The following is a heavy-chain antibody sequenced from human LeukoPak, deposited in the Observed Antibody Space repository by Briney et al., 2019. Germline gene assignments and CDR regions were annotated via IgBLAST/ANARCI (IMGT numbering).Heavy chain of an antibody. V-gene: IGHV4-59*01. CDR2: IYYSGST. D-gene: IGHD6-19*01. Sequence: PSETLSLTCTVSGGSISSYYWSWIRQPPGKGLEWIGYIYYSGSTNYNPSLKSRVTISVDTSKNQFSLKLSSVTAADTAVHYCASSVVAGTQIDYWGQGTLVTVSS. CDR1: GGSISSYY. CDR3: ASSVVAGTQIDY. J-gene: IGHJ4*02.